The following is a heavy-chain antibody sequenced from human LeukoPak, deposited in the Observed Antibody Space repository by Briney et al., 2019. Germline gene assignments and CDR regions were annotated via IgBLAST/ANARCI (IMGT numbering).Heavy chain of an antibody. CDR2: ISYHGRFE. CDR3: VTGVGERNLDI. J-gene: IGHJ3*02. V-gene: IGHV3-30*04. Sequence: GGSLRLSCAASGFTFGSHAMHWVRQAPGKGLEWVAFISYHGRFENYGDAVRGRFSISRDNSNNKLFLQMNGLRVEDSAVYFCVTGVGERNLDIRVQGTRVTVSS. CDR1: GFTFGSHA.